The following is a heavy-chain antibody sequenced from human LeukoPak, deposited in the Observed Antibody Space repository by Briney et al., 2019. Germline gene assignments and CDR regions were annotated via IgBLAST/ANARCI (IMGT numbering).Heavy chain of an antibody. CDR2: IGCMSGDT. CDR1: GYSFTDRN. Sequence: ASVTLCCNGSGYSFTDRNFHLMWDGPRQGIERLGWIGCMSGDTGYAQKLQRRVTMSRHTSISTVYLDLSRLTSDHTALYYCARVRDIPPWGEGTLVPVSS. D-gene: IGHD3-9*01. J-gene: IGHJ5*02. V-gene: IGHV1-2*02. CDR3: ARVRDIPP.